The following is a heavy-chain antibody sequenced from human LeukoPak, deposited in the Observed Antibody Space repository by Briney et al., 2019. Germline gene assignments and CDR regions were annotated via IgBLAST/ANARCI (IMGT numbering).Heavy chain of an antibody. D-gene: IGHD4-23*01. V-gene: IGHV4-59*08. J-gene: IGHJ4*02. CDR1: DGFISSYS. Sequence: PSETLSLTCTVSDGFISSYSWSWIRQPPGKGLEWIGSIYTNGRTSDHPSLKSRVTISIDTSKSQFSLKLTSVTAADTAFYYCARQLYTNSIGSWGQGTLVTVSS. CDR3: ARQLYTNSIGS. CDR2: IYTNGRT.